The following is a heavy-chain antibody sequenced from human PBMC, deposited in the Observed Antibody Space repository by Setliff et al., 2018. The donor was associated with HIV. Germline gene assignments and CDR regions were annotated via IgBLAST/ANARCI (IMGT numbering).Heavy chain of an antibody. CDR1: GFTFSSYS. CDR2: ISSSSSYI. CDR3: ASRYSSSSTGFDY. V-gene: IGHV3-21*01. D-gene: IGHD6-6*01. Sequence: PGGSLRLSCAASGFTFSSYSMNWVRQAPGKGLEWVSAISSSSSYIYYADSVKGRFTISRDNAKNSLYLQMNSLRAEDTAVYYCASRYSSSSTGFDYWGQGTLVTVSS. J-gene: IGHJ4*02.